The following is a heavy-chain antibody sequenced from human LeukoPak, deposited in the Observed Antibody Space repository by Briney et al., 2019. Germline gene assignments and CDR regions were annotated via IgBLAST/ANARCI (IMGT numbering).Heavy chain of an antibody. V-gene: IGHV3-23*01. CDR1: GFTFSNNA. Sequence: GGSLRLSCAASGFTFSNNAMTWVRQAPGKGLECVSAITGTTATGDPPYYADSVKGRFTISRDNAKNSLYLQMNSLRAEDTAVYYCAELGITMIGGVWGKGTTVTISS. D-gene: IGHD3-10*02. CDR2: ITGTTATGDPP. J-gene: IGHJ6*04. CDR3: AELGITMIGGV.